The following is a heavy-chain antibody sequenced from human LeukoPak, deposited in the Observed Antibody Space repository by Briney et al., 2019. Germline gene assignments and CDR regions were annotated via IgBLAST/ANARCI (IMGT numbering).Heavy chain of an antibody. J-gene: IGHJ5*02. CDR2: ISGSGGST. D-gene: IGHD6-13*01. V-gene: IGHV3-23*01. Sequence: PGGSLRLSCAASGFTFSSYAMSWVRQAPGKGLEWVSAISGSGGSTYYADSVKGRFTISRDNSKNTLYLQMNSLGAEDTAVYYCAKDRRYRIAAADENWFDPWGQGTLVTVSS. CDR3: AKDRRYRIAAADENWFDP. CDR1: GFTFSSYA.